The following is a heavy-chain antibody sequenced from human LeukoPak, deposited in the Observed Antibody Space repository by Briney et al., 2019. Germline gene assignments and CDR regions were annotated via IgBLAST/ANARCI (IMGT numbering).Heavy chain of an antibody. Sequence: GASVKVSCKASGYTFTGYYMHWVRQAPGQGLEWMGWINPNSGGTNYAQKFQGRVTMTRDTSISTAYMELSRLRSDDTAVYYCARVYSSGWYGGFDYWGQGTLVTVSS. J-gene: IGHJ4*02. V-gene: IGHV1-2*02. CDR2: INPNSGGT. CDR1: GYTFTGYY. CDR3: ARVYSSGWYGGFDY. D-gene: IGHD6-19*01.